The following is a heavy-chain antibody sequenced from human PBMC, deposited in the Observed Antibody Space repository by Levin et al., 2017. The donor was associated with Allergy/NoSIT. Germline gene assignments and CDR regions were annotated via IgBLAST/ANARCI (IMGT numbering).Heavy chain of an antibody. D-gene: IGHD3/OR15-3a*01. CDR2: INHSGST. Sequence: SQTLSLTCAVYGGSFSGYYWSWIRQPPGKGLEWIGEINHSGSTNYNPSLKSRVTISVDTSKNQFSLKLSSVTAADTAVYYCASRFGLVTHGSFDYWGQGTLVTVSS. J-gene: IGHJ4*02. CDR1: GGSFSGYY. CDR3: ASRFGLVTHGSFDY. V-gene: IGHV4-34*01.